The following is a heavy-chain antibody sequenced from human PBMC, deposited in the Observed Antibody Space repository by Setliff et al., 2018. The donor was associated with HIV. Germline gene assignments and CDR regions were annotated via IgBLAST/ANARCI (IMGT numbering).Heavy chain of an antibody. D-gene: IGHD1-7*01. CDR3: ARVWDWNYDLGY. V-gene: IGHV1-18*01. CDR2: ISGYNGNT. J-gene: IGHJ4*02. CDR1: GYTFTSYG. Sequence: RASVKVSCKASGYTFTSYGISWVRQAPGQGLQWMGWISGYNGNTNYAQKFQGRVTMTRDTSTSTAYMELRSLRSDDTAVYYCARVWDWNYDLGYWGQGTLVTVSS.